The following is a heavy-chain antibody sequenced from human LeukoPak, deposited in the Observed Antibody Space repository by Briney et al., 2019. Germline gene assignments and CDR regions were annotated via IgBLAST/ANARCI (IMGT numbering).Heavy chain of an antibody. D-gene: IGHD6-13*01. CDR1: GFTVSSNS. V-gene: IGHV3-21*01. Sequence: GGSLRLSCTVSGFTVSSNSMSWVRQAPGKGLEWVSSISSSSSYIYYADSVKGRFTISRDNAKNSLYLQMNSLRAEDTAVYYCARVNSWSGAFDYWGQGTLVTVSS. CDR3: ARVNSWSGAFDY. CDR2: ISSSSSYI. J-gene: IGHJ4*02.